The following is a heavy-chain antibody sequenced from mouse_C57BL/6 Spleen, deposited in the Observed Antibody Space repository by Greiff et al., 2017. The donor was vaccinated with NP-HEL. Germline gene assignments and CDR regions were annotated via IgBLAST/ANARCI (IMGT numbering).Heavy chain of an antibody. D-gene: IGHD2-3*01. J-gene: IGHJ4*01. V-gene: IGHV5-6*02. CDR3: ARQFYDGYYDYAMDY. CDR1: GFTFSSYG. Sequence: EVMLVESGGDLVKPGGSLKLSCAASGFTFSSYGMSWVRQTPDKRLEWVATISSGGSYTYYPDSVKGRFTISRDNAKNTLYLQMSSLKSEDTAMYYCARQFYDGYYDYAMDYWGQGTSVTVSS. CDR2: ISSGGSYT.